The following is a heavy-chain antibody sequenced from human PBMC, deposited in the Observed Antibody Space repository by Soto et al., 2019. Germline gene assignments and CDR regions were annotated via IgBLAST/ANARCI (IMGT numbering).Heavy chain of an antibody. CDR2: INPNSGGT. J-gene: IGHJ3*02. CDR3: AAGQGYCSGGSCYHDAFDI. D-gene: IGHD2-15*01. Sequence: ASVKVSCKASGYTFTGYSMHWVRQAPGQGLEWMGWINPNSGGTNYAQKFQGRVTMTRDTSISTAYMELSRLRSDDTAVYYCAAGQGYCSGGSCYHDAFDIWGQGTMVTVSS. V-gene: IGHV1-2*02. CDR1: GYTFTGYS.